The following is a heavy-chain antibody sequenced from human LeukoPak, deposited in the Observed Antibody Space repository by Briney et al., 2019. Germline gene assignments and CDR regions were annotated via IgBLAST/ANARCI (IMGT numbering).Heavy chain of an antibody. J-gene: IGHJ4*02. V-gene: IGHV4-59*01. Sequence: SETLSATCTVSGGSISGYYWSWIRQPPGKGLEWIGYIYYSGTTNYNPSLKSRVTISVDTSKNQFSLKLSSVTAADTAVYYCARVETAMVDFDYWGQGTLVTVSS. CDR3: ARVETAMVDFDY. CDR1: GGSISGYY. D-gene: IGHD5-18*01. CDR2: IYYSGTT.